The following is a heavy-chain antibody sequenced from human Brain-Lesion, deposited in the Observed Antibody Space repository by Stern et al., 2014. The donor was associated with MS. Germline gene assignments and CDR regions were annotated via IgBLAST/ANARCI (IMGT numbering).Heavy chain of an antibody. CDR3: VRAAFTTGWYYWYFDL. CDR2: VKQDGSET. V-gene: IGHV3-7*01. CDR1: GFTFSNYW. J-gene: IGHJ2*01. D-gene: IGHD6-19*01. Sequence: EVHLVESGGGLVQPGGSLRLSCAASGFTFSNYWMNWVRQAPGTGLEWVANVKQDGSETYYVDSVKGRFTISRDNAKNSLYLQVNSLRAEDTAVYYCVRAAFTTGWYYWYFDLWGRGTLVTVSS.